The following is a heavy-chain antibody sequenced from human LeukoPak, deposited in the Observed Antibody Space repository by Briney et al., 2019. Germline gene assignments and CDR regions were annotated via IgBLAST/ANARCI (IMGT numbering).Heavy chain of an antibody. CDR1: GFTFSIYA. CDR2: ISGSGGTA. Sequence: PGGSLRLSCAASGFTFSIYAMSWVRQAPGKGLEWVSAISGSGGTAYYADSVKGRFTISRDNSKNTLYLQMNSLRAEDTAVYDCAKKGYYDGSGYYMYYFDHWGQGTLVTVSS. V-gene: IGHV3-23*01. CDR3: AKKGYYDGSGYYMYYFDH. J-gene: IGHJ4*02. D-gene: IGHD3-22*01.